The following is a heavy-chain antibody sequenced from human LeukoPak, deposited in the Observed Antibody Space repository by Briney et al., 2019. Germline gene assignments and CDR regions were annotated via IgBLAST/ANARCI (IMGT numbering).Heavy chain of an antibody. CDR1: GITLSNYG. CDR3: AKRGVVIRVILVGFHKAAYYFDS. Sequence: GGSLRLSCAVSGITLSNYGMSWVRQAPGERLEWVAGISDRGGSTSYADSVKGRFTISRDNPKNTLYLQMNSLRAEDTAVYFCAKRGVVIRVILVGFHKAAYYFDSWGQGALVTVSS. D-gene: IGHD3-22*01. J-gene: IGHJ4*02. CDR2: ISDRGGST. V-gene: IGHV3-23*01.